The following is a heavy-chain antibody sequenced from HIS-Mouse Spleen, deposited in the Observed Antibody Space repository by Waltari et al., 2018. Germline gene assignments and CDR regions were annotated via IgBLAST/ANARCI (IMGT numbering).Heavy chain of an antibody. Sequence: QLQLQESGPGLVTPSETLSLTCTVSGGSISSSRSYWGWMRQPPGKGLEWIGSIDYSGSNYYNPSLKSRVTISVDTSKNQVSLKLSSVTAADTAVYYCAREIPYSSSWYDWYFDLWGRGTLVTVSS. D-gene: IGHD6-13*01. CDR3: AREIPYSSSWYDWYFDL. J-gene: IGHJ2*01. CDR1: GGSISSSRSY. V-gene: IGHV4-39*07. CDR2: IDYSGSN.